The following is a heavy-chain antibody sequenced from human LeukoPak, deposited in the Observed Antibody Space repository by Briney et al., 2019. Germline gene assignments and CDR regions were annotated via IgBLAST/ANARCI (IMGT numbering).Heavy chain of an antibody. J-gene: IGHJ6*03. CDR1: GFTFSSYA. CDR3: AKGGGHYYYYDYMDV. Sequence: PGGSLRLSCAASGFTFSSYAMSWVRQAPGKGLEWVSGVSGSGGNTNYADSVKGRFTISRDNSKNTVYLQMNSLRAEDTAIYYCAKGGGHYYYYDYMDVWGKRDHGHRLL. D-gene: IGHD3-16*01. V-gene: IGHV3-23*01. CDR2: VSGSGGNT.